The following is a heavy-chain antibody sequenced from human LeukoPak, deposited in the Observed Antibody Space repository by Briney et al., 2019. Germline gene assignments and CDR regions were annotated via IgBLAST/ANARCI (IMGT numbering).Heavy chain of an antibody. D-gene: IGHD3-10*01. CDR1: GGSFSPYY. CDR2: INHSRST. J-gene: IGHJ4*02. CDR3: ASSRRVPGVSIGYFDS. V-gene: IGHV4-34*01. Sequence: SETLSLTCAVYGGSFSPYYWSWIRQSPDKGLEWIGEINHSRSTYYNPSLKSRVTISVDTSKNQFSLKLSSVTAADTAVYYCASSRRVPGVSIGYFDSWGQGTLVTVSS.